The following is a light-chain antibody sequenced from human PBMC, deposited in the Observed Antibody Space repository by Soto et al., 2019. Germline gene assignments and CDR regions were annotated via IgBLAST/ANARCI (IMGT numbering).Light chain of an antibody. CDR1: SSNIGGNT. J-gene: IGLJ2*01. V-gene: IGLV1-44*01. Sequence: QPVLTQPPSASGTPGQRVTISCSGSSSNIGGNTVNWYRQLPGTAPKLLMYSNNQRPSGVPDRFSGSKSGTSASLAISGLQSEDEADYYCAAWDDSLKGPAFVGGTKLTVL. CDR2: SNN. CDR3: AAWDDSLKGPA.